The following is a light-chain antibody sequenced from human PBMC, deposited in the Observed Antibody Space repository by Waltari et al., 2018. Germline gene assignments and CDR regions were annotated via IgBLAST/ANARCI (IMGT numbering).Light chain of an antibody. CDR3: SSSTSSTTRV. CDR2: DVR. J-gene: IGLJ3*02. Sequence: QSALTQPASVSASPGQSITISCTGTSSDVGAYNYVSWYQQHPGNTPKLIIYDVRIRPAGGSNRVAGSKSGNTASLTIAGLQADDEADYYCSSSTSSTTRVFGGGTRLTVL. V-gene: IGLV2-14*03. CDR1: SSDVGAYNY.